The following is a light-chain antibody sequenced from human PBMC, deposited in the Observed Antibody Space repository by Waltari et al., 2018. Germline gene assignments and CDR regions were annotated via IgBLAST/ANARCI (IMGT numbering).Light chain of an antibody. Sequence: QSVVIQPPSVSGTPGQRVTISCSGGTSEIGMNTVNWYQPLPGTAPKLLIYIDNERPAGVPARFSGSKSGTSASLTISGLQSEDEADYYCSSWHDRLNGWIFGGGTKLIV. J-gene: IGLJ2*01. CDR1: TSEIGMNT. CDR2: IDN. CDR3: SSWHDRLNGWI. V-gene: IGLV1-44*01.